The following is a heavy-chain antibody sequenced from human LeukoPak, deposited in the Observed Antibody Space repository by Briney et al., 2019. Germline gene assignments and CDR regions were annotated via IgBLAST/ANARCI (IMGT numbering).Heavy chain of an antibody. CDR3: ARDTENSTYGWGAFDI. V-gene: IGHV3-66*01. CDR1: GFTVSSNN. CDR2: IYSGGNT. D-gene: IGHD2/OR15-2a*01. J-gene: IGHJ3*02. Sequence: PGGSLRLSCAASGFTVSSNNMNWVRQAPGKGLEWVSVIYSGGNTYYADSVKDRFTISRDKSKNTLYLQMSGVRTDDPAVYYCARDTENSTYGWGAFDIWARETSVSVST.